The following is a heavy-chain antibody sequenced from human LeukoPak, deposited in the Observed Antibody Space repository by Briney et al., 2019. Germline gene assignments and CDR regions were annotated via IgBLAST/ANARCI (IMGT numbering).Heavy chain of an antibody. CDR2: ISYDGSNK. Sequence: PGGSLRLSCAASGFTFSSYGMHWVRQAPGKGLEWVAVISYDGSNKYYADSVKGRFTISRDNSKNTLYLQMNSLRAEDTAVYYCATGIEIATIPSDYWGQGTLVTVSS. CDR3: ATGIEIATIPSDY. J-gene: IGHJ4*02. D-gene: IGHD5-24*01. CDR1: GFTFSSYG. V-gene: IGHV3-30*03.